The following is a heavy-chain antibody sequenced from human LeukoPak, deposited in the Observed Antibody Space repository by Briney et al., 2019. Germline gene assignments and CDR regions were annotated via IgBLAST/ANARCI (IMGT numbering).Heavy chain of an antibody. Sequence: GASVKVSCKASGYTFTGYYMHWVRQAPGQGLEWMGWINPNSGGTNYAQKFQGRVTMTRDTSISTAYMELSSLRSEDTAVYYCASAPSRYCSGGSCYGGYYMDVWGKGTTVTISS. CDR2: INPNSGGT. D-gene: IGHD2-15*01. V-gene: IGHV1-2*02. CDR3: ASAPSRYCSGGSCYGGYYMDV. CDR1: GYTFTGYY. J-gene: IGHJ6*03.